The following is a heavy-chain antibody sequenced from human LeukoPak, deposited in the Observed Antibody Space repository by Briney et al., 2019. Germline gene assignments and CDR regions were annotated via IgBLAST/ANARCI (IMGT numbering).Heavy chain of an antibody. CDR3: AKDLDYYGSGGYDAFDI. CDR2: ISYDGSNE. V-gene: IGHV3-30*04. Sequence: PGRSLRLSCAASGFTFSSYVMHWVRQAPGKGLEWVAIISYDGSNEYYADSVKGRFTISRDNSKNTLYLQMNSLRAADTAVYYCAKDLDYYGSGGYDAFDIWGQGTMVTVSS. J-gene: IGHJ3*02. CDR1: GFTFSSYV. D-gene: IGHD3-10*01.